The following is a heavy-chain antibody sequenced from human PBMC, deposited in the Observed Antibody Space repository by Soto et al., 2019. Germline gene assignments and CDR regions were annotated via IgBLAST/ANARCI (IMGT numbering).Heavy chain of an antibody. Sequence: QVQLVQSGAEVKKPGSSVKVSCKASGGTFSSYSSNWVRQAPGQGLEWMGEIIPIFGTANYAQKFQGRVTITADESTSTAYMELSSLRSEATAVYYCARDGGRHSGGSDYWGQGTRVTVSS. CDR2: IIPIFGTA. V-gene: IGHV1-69*01. D-gene: IGHD1-26*01. CDR3: ARDGGRHSGGSDY. J-gene: IGHJ4*02. CDR1: GGTFSSYS.